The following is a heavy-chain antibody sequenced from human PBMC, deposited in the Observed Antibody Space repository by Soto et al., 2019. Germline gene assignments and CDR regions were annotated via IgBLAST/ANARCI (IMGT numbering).Heavy chain of an antibody. V-gene: IGHV4-31*03. CDR2: IYYSGST. J-gene: IGHJ6*02. D-gene: IGHD3-10*01. CDR3: ARVSPRNYYGYV. CDR1: GGSISSGGYY. Sequence: SETLSLTCTVSGGSISSGGYYWSWIRQHPGKGLEWIGYIYYSGSTYYNPSLKSRVTISVDTSKNQFSLKLSSVTAADTAVYYCARVSPRNYYGYVWGQGTTVTVSS.